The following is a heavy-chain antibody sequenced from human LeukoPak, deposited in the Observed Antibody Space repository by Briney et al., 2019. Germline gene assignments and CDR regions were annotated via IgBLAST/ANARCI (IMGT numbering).Heavy chain of an antibody. D-gene: IGHD2-2*02. CDR1: GFTFSIYS. CDR3: AREYCDSTTCYKTIDY. J-gene: IGHJ4*02. CDR2: TTSNGGSA. Sequence: PGGSLRLSCAASGFTFSIYSMHWVRQAPGKGLEYVSATTSNGGSAYYANSVKGRFTISRDNSKNTLYLQMGSLRAEDMAVYYCAREYCDSTTCYKTIDYWGQGTLVTVSS. V-gene: IGHV3-64*01.